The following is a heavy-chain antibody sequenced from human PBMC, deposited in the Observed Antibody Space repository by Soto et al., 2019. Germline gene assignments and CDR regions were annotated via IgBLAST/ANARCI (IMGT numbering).Heavy chain of an antibody. CDR1: GFTFSSYA. D-gene: IGHD3-10*01. J-gene: IGHJ3*02. CDR2: ISYDGSNK. V-gene: IGHV3-30-3*01. CDR3: ARTLRDAFDI. Sequence: QVQLVESGGGVVQPGRSLRLSCAASGFTFSSYAMHWVRQAPGKGLEWVAVISYDGSNKYYADSVKGRFTISRDNSKNTLYLKMNSLRAEDTAVYYCARTLRDAFDIWGQGTMVTVSS.